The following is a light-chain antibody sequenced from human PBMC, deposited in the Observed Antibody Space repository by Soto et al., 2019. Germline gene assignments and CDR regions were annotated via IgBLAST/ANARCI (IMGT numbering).Light chain of an antibody. CDR2: AAS. Sequence: DIRLTQSPSSLSASVGDRVTITCRASQNIGNYLNWYQEKSGKAPKLLIYAASSLPSDVPPRFRGSGSGADFTLTISSLQPEDFASYYCQQGNSVPLTFGGGTKVEIK. J-gene: IGKJ4*01. V-gene: IGKV1-39*01. CDR1: QNIGNY. CDR3: QQGNSVPLT.